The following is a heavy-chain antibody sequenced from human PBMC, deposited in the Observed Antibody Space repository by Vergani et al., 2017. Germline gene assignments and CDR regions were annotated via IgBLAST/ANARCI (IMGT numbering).Heavy chain of an antibody. Sequence: EVQLVESGGGLLQPGRSLRLPCAASGFTFDDYAMHWVRQAPGQGLEWVSGISWHSGSIGYADSVKGRFTIPRDNAKNTLYLQMNSLRAEDTALYYCAKDSAGDIVVEVAATAAGTFNSWGQGTLVTVAS. CDR2: ISWHSGSI. CDR1: GFTFDDYA. D-gene: IGHD2-15*01. V-gene: IGHV3-9*01. J-gene: IGHJ4*02. CDR3: AKDSAGDIVVEVAATAAGTFNS.